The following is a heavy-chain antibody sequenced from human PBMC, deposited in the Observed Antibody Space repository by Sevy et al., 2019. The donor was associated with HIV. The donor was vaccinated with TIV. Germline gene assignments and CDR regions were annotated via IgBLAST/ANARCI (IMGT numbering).Heavy chain of an antibody. CDR2: VSYDGSSK. J-gene: IGHJ6*02. D-gene: IGHD3-10*01. CDR3: ARGGSGDYYYYGVDV. V-gene: IGHV3-30*03. CDR1: GFTFRNFG. Sequence: GGSLRLSCVGSGFTFRNFGVLWLRQAPGKGLEWLSVVSYDGSSKYYVDSVKGRFIVSRDNSKITLYLQMNSLRTEDAAVYYCARGGSGDYYYYGVDVWGQGTTVTVSS.